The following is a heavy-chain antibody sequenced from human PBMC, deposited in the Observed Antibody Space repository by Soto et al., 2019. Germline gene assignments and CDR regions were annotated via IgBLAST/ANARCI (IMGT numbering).Heavy chain of an antibody. J-gene: IGHJ3*02. Sequence: ASVKVSCKASGFTFTISAMQWVRQARGQRLEWVGWIVVGSGNTNYAQKFQERVTITRDMSTSTAYMELSSLRSEDTAVYYCAADLVGVVIIDAFDIWGQGTMVTVSS. CDR1: GFTFTISA. CDR2: IVVGSGNT. V-gene: IGHV1-58*02. CDR3: AADLVGVVIIDAFDI. D-gene: IGHD3-3*01.